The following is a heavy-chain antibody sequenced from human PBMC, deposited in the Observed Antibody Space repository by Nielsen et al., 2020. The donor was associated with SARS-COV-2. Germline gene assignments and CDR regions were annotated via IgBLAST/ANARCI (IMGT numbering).Heavy chain of an antibody. CDR2: INAGNGNT. CDR3: ARVRLVGPWFDP. CDR1: GYTFTSYA. J-gene: IGHJ5*02. D-gene: IGHD1-26*01. Sequence: ASVKVSCKASGYTFTSYAMHWVRQAPGQRLEWMEWINAGNGNTKYSQKFQGRVTITRDTSASTAYMELSSLRSEDTAVYYCARVRLVGPWFDPWGQGTLVTVSS. V-gene: IGHV1-3*01.